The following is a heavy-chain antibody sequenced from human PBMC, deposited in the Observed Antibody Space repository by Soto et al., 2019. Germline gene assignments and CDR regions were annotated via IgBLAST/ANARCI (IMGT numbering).Heavy chain of an antibody. CDR1: GGSISSGGHY. CDR3: ARDVAKGKDESAYYYYYGMDV. V-gene: IGHV4-31*03. J-gene: IGHJ6*02. D-gene: IGHD2-15*01. Sequence: SETLSLTCTVSGGSISSGGHYWSWIRQHPGKGMEWIGYIYYSGSTYYNPSLKSRVTISVDTSKNQFSLKLSSVTAADTAVYYCARDVAKGKDESAYYYYYGMDVWGQGTTVTVSS. CDR2: IYYSGST.